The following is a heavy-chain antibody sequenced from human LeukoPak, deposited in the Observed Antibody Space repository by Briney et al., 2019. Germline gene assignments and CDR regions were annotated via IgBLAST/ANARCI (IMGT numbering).Heavy chain of an antibody. CDR1: GFIFSGYG. J-gene: IGHJ4*02. CDR2: IWYDGGNQ. Sequence: GGSLRLSCAASGFIFSGYGMHWVRQAPGKGLEWVAVIWYDGGNQYYADSVKGRFTISRDNSKNTLYLQMNSLRAEDTAVYYCARGDDILTGYHHPFDYWGQGTLVTVSS. V-gene: IGHV3-33*01. D-gene: IGHD3-9*01. CDR3: ARGDDILTGYHHPFDY.